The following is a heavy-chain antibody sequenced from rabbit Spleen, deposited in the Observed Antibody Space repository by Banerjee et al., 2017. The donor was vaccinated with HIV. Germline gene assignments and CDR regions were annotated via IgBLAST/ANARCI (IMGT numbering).Heavy chain of an antibody. CDR1: GFSFNNRYY. D-gene: IGHD4-1*01. CDR2: IYAGGSGST. J-gene: IGHJ4*01. V-gene: IGHV1S40*01. Sequence: QSLEESGGDLVKPGASLTLTCTASGFSFNNRYYICWVRQAPGKGLEWIAYIYAGGSGSTYYANWAKGRFTISKTSSTTVTLQMTSLTAADTATYFCARDLAGAIGWNFHLWGQGTLVTVS. CDR3: ARDLAGAIGWNFHL.